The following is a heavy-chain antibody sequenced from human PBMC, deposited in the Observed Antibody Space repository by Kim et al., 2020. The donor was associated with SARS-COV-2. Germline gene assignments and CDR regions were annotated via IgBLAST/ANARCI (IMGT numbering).Heavy chain of an antibody. CDR1: GFTFSSYS. CDR2: ISSSSYI. CDR3: ASKLLYGSDPPLDY. Sequence: GGSLRLSCAASGFTFSSYSMNWVRQAPGKGLEWVSSISSSSYIYYADSVKGRFTISGDNAKNSLYLQMNSLRAEDTAVYYCASKLLYGSDPPLDYWGQGTLVTVSS. D-gene: IGHD3-10*01. V-gene: IGHV3-21*01. J-gene: IGHJ4*02.